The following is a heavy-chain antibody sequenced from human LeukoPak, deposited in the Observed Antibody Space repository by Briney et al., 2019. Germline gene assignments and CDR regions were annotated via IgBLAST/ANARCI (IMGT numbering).Heavy chain of an antibody. D-gene: IGHD5-24*01. Sequence: GASVKVSCKASDYTFTSFGIIWVRQAPGQGLEWMGWISAYNDNTNYAQKLQGRVTMTTDTSTSTAYMELRSLRSDDTAVYYCARDLRWLHVGYFDYWGQGTLVTVSS. CDR2: ISAYNDNT. J-gene: IGHJ4*02. CDR3: ARDLRWLHVGYFDY. CDR1: DYTFTSFG. V-gene: IGHV1-18*01.